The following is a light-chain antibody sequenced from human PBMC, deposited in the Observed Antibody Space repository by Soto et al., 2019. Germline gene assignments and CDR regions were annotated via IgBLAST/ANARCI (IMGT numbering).Light chain of an antibody. J-gene: IGKJ1*01. CDR2: KAS. Sequence: GYRVTIPCFASQRISSWLAWYQQKPGKAPNLLIHKASHLESGVPSRFSGSGSGTEFTLTISSLQPGDFATYNCQHYNTYPWTFGQGTKV. CDR3: QHYNTYPWT. V-gene: IGKV1-5*03. CDR1: QRISSW.